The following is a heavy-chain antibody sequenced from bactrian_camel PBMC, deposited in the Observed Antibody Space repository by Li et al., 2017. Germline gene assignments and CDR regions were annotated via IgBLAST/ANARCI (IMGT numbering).Heavy chain of an antibody. J-gene: IGHJ6*01. Sequence: VQLVESGGGSVQAGQSLRLTCQDSRRTFSRASMAWFRQAPGKERGGVAAIDADSKTDYTDAVNGRFTISRDSSNNTLYLQMNSLKPEDTATYYCAAGPDYLVRFSAWQRVGDFGNWGQGTQVTVS. V-gene: IGHV3S57*01. CDR2: IDADSKT. CDR3: AAGPDYLVRFSAWQRVGDFGN. CDR1: RRTFSRAS. D-gene: IGHD5*01.